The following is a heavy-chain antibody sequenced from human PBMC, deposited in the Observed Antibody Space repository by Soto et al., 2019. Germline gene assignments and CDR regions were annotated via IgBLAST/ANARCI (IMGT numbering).Heavy chain of an antibody. CDR3: ARGFRGYCSSTSCYALDY. J-gene: IGHJ4*02. CDR1: GGSFSGYY. D-gene: IGHD2-2*01. V-gene: IGHV4-34*01. CDR2: INHSGST. Sequence: PSETLSLTCAVYGGSFSGYYWSWIRQPPGKGLEWIGEINHSGSTNYNPSLKSRVTISVDTSKNHFSLKLSSVTAADTAVYYCARGFRGYCSSTSCYALDYWGQGTLVTVSS.